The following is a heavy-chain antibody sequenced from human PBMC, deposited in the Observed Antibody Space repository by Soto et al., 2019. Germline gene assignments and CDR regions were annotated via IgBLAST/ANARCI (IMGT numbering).Heavy chain of an antibody. D-gene: IGHD6-13*01. CDR3: ARYGRPKSQPTIAAAVQRDAFDI. CDR1: GGTFSSYT. Sequence: GASVKVSCKASGGTFSSYTISWVRQAPGQGLEWMGRIIPILGIANYAQKFQGRVTITADKSTSTAYMELSSLRSEDTAVYYCARYGRPKSQPTIAAAVQRDAFDIWGQGTMVTVSS. CDR2: IIPILGIA. V-gene: IGHV1-69*02. J-gene: IGHJ3*02.